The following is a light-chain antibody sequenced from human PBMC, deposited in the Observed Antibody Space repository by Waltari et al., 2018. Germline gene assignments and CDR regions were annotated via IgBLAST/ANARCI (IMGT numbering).Light chain of an antibody. V-gene: IGKV1-17*01. J-gene: IGKJ2*01. CDR1: RGIRND. CDR2: GAS. Sequence: DIHMTQSPSSLSASIGDRVTMTCRASRGIRNDVGWYQQQPGKAPKRLIFGASTLESGVPSRFTGRGTGTEFTLTISRLQPEDFASYFCLQYNSYPYTFGRGTKLEIK. CDR3: LQYNSYPYT.